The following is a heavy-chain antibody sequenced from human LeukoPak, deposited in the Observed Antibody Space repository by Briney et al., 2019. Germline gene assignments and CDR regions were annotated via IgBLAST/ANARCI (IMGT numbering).Heavy chain of an antibody. CDR2: IWHDGSHK. V-gene: IGHV3-33*01. Sequence: GRSLRLSCAASGFAFNTHAMHCVRQAPGQGLEWVALIWHDGSHKFYSNSVRGQFTISRDNSKNTVSLQMNNLRPEDTAVYYCAREIFGSGSSPDFWGQGTLVTVSS. CDR1: GFAFNTHA. D-gene: IGHD3-10*01. J-gene: IGHJ4*02. CDR3: AREIFGSGSSPDF.